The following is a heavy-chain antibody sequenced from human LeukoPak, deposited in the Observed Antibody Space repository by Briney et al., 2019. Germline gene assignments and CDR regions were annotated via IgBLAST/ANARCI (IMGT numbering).Heavy chain of an antibody. D-gene: IGHD1-1*01. CDR1: GYTFTSSY. Sequence: ASVKVSCKASGYTFTSSYMHWVRQAPGQGLEWMGIINPNDGSTGYAQKFQDRITMTRDTSTSTIYMELSSLRSEDTAVYYCARGNWNRGDYWGQGTLVTVSS. CDR2: INPNDGST. J-gene: IGHJ4*02. V-gene: IGHV1-46*01. CDR3: ARGNWNRGDY.